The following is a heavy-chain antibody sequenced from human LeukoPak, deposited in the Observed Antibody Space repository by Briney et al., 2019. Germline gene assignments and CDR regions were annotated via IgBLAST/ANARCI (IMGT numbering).Heavy chain of an antibody. Sequence: PGGSLRLSCAASGFIFSHYSMNWVRQAPGKGLEWVSSISSSSSYIYYADSVKGRFTISRDNAKNSLYLQMNSLRAVDTAVYYCARDLWWERTSFDYWGQGTLVTVSS. CDR2: ISSSSSYI. CDR1: GFIFSHYS. CDR3: ARDLWWERTSFDY. V-gene: IGHV3-21*04. D-gene: IGHD1-26*01. J-gene: IGHJ4*02.